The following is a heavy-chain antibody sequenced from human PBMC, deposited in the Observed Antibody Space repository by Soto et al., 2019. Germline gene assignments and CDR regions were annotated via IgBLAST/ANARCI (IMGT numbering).Heavy chain of an antibody. V-gene: IGHV1-18*01. J-gene: IGHJ6*03. CDR1: GYTFTSYG. Sequence: QVQLVQSGAEVKKPGASVKVSCKASGYTFTSYGISWVRQAPGQGLEWMGWISAYNGNTNYAQKLQGRVTMTTDTATSTSYMELRSLRSDDTAVYYCARDLVDILMVYATPNYYYYMDVWGKGTTVTVSS. CDR3: ARDLVDILMVYATPNYYYYMDV. CDR2: ISAYNGNT. D-gene: IGHD2-8*01.